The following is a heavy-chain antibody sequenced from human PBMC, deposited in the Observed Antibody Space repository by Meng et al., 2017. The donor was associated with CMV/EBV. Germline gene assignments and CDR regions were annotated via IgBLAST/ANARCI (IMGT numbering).Heavy chain of an antibody. V-gene: IGHV1-8*03. J-gene: IGHJ6*02. CDR2: MNPNSGNT. CDR1: GYTFTSYD. Sequence: ASVKVSCKASGYTFTSYDINWVRQATGQGLEWMGWMNPNSGNTGYAQKFQGRVTITRNTSISTAYMELRSLRSEDTAVYYCARRSVVVPAAPWTYYDFWSGYYTEGYYYYGMDVWGQGTTVTVSS. CDR3: ARRSVVVPAAPWTYYDFWSGYYTEGYYYYGMDV. D-gene: IGHD3-3*01.